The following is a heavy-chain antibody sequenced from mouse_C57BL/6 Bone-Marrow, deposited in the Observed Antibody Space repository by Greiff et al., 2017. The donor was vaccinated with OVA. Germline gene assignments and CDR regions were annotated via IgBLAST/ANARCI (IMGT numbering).Heavy chain of an antibody. CDR2: FYPGDGDT. V-gene: IGHV1-82*01. D-gene: IGHD1-1*01. CDR3: ARSRLRGY. CDR1: GYAFSSSW. Sequence: VQLQQSGPELVKPGASVTISCKASGYAFSSSWMNWVKQRPGKGLEWIGRFYPGDGDTTYNGKFKGKATLTADKSSSTAYMQLSSLTSEDSAVYFCARSRLRGYWGQGTTLTVSS. J-gene: IGHJ2*01.